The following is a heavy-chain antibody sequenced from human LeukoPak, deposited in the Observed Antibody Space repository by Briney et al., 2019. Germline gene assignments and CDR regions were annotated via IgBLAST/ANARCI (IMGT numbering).Heavy chain of an antibody. CDR2: IYYSGST. V-gene: IGHV4-59*01. Sequence: SETLSLTCTVSGASISSYYWSWIRQPPGKGLEWIGYIYYSGSTNYNPSLKSRVTISADTSKNQFSLKLSSVTAADTAVYYCASGVVVVAGYYGMDVWGQGTTVTVSS. CDR1: GASISSYY. D-gene: IGHD2-15*01. CDR3: ASGVVVVAGYYGMDV. J-gene: IGHJ6*02.